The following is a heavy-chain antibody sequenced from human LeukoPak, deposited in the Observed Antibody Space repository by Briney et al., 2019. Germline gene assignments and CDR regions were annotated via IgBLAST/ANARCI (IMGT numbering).Heavy chain of an antibody. D-gene: IGHD3-9*01. CDR3: ARTYYDILTGYNPYFDY. CDR1: GFTFNTYT. V-gene: IGHV3-21*01. Sequence: SGGSLRLSCAASGFTFNTYTMNWVRQAPGKGLEWVSSITASSTAIYSADSVKGRFTISRDNAKNFLYLQMNSLRAEDTAVYYCARTYYDILTGYNPYFDYWGQGILVTVSS. CDR2: ITASSTAI. J-gene: IGHJ4*02.